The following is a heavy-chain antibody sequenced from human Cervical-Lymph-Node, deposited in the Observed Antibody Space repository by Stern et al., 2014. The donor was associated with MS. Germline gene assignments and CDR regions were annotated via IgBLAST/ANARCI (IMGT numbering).Heavy chain of an antibody. Sequence: QVQLVQSGGEVKKPGSSVKVSCNGSGGTFGNYAISWVRQAPGQGLEWMGRIIPFLGIVNNAQRFQGRVTITADKSTNTASMELSSLRTEDTAVYYWARDPHGANSLNYSDYGMDVWGQGTTVTVSS. CDR3: ARDPHGANSLNYSDYGMDV. V-gene: IGHV1-69*09. D-gene: IGHD4-23*01. CDR2: IIPFLGIV. CDR1: GGTFGNYA. J-gene: IGHJ6*02.